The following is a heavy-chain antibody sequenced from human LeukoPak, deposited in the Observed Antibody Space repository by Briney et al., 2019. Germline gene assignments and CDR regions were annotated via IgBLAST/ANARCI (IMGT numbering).Heavy chain of an antibody. CDR1: GGSISSYY. J-gene: IGHJ4*02. CDR3: ATADSTSWVDY. D-gene: IGHD2-2*01. CDR2: IHYSGST. V-gene: IGHV4-59*01. Sequence: PSETLSLTCTVSGGSISSYYWSWIRQPPGRGLEWIGYIHYSGSTNYSPSLKSRVTISIDTSKNQFSLKLSPVTAADTAVYYCATADSTSWVDYWGQGTLVTASS.